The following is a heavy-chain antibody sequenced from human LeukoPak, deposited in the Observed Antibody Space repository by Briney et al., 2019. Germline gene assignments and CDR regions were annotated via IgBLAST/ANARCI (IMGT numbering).Heavy chain of an antibody. V-gene: IGHV3-66*01. Sequence: PGGSLRLSCAASEFTVSTNYMTWVRQAPGKGLEWVSIIYSTGGKYYADSVKGRFTISRDNSKHTLYLQMNSLRGEDTAVYYCARVDNWKPDYWGQGTLVTVSS. J-gene: IGHJ4*02. CDR2: IYSTGGK. CDR1: EFTVSTNY. D-gene: IGHD1-1*01. CDR3: ARVDNWKPDY.